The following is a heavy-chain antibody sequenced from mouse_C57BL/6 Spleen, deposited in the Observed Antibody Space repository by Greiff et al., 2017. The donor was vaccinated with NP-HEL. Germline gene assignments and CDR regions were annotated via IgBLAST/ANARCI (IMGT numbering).Heavy chain of an antibody. D-gene: IGHD1-1*01. CDR1: GYSITSGYY. J-gene: IGHJ2*01. CDR3: ARGDYYGRGFDY. V-gene: IGHV3-6*01. Sequence: ESGPGLVKPSQSLSLTCSVTGYSITSGYYWNWIRQFPGNKLEWMGYISYDGSNNYNPSLKNRISITRDTSKNQFFLKLNSVTTEDTATYYCARGDYYGRGFDYWGQGTTLTVSS. CDR2: ISYDGSN.